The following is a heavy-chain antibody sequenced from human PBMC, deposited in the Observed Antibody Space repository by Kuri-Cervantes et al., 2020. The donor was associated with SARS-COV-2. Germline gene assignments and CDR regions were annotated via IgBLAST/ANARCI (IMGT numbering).Heavy chain of an antibody. CDR1: GGSISSYY. J-gene: IGHJ6*03. V-gene: IGHV4-59*08. CDR2: IYYSGST. CDR3: ARVSSVPAQLSYSRYYYLDV. D-gene: IGHD2-15*01. Sequence: SETLSLTCTVSGGSISSYYWSWIRQPPGKGLEWIGYIYYSGSTNYNPSLKSRVTISVDTSQNRFSLHLTSVTAADTAVYFCARVSSVPAQLSYSRYYYLDVWGKGTPVTVSS.